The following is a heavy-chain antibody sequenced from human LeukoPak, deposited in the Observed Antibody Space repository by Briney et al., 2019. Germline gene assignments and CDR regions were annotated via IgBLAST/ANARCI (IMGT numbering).Heavy chain of an antibody. CDR2: ISAYNGNT. CDR3: ARHYVWGSYRHPDY. Sequence: AASVKVSCKPSGYTFTSYGISWVRHAPGQGLEWMGWISAYNGNTNYAQKLQGRVTMTTDTSTSTAYMELRSLRSDDTAAYYCARHYVWGSYRHPDYWGQGTLVTVSS. D-gene: IGHD3-16*02. J-gene: IGHJ4*02. V-gene: IGHV1-18*01. CDR1: GYTFTSYG.